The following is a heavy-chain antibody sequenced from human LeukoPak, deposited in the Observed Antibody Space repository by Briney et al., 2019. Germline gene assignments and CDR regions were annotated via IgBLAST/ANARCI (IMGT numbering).Heavy chain of an antibody. Sequence: GGSLRLSCAASGVTFSGYARSWVRQPPGKGLEWIAAISGSGGSTYYADSAKGRLTISRDNSKNTLYLQMNSLRAEATAVYYCAKGSSWPFDPWGQGTLVTVSS. CDR1: GVTFSGYA. CDR2: ISGSGGST. J-gene: IGHJ5*02. CDR3: AKGSSWPFDP. V-gene: IGHV3-23*01. D-gene: IGHD6-13*01.